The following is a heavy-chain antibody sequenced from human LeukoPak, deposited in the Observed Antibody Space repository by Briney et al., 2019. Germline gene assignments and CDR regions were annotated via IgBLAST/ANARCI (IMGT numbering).Heavy chain of an antibody. CDR2: VYYSGST. CDR3: ARQRGLSSSWEIEYYFDY. J-gene: IGHJ4*02. Sequence: SETLSLTCTVYGGSIRSNNYFWGWIRQPPGKGLEWIGSVYYSGSTYYNPSLKRRVTISVDTSKNQFSLKLNSVTAADTAVYYCARQRGLSSSWEIEYYFDYWGQGTLVTVSS. V-gene: IGHV4-39*01. CDR1: GGSIRSNNYF. D-gene: IGHD6-13*01.